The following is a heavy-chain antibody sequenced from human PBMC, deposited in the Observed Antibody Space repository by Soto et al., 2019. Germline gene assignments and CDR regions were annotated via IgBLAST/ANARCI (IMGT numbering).Heavy chain of an antibody. V-gene: IGHV1-69*02. J-gene: IGHJ4*02. CDR2: IIPILGIA. Sequence: QVQLVQSGAEVKKPGSSVKVSCKASGGTFSSYTISWVRQAPGQGLEWMGRIIPILGIANYAQKFQGRVTITADKSTSTAYMELSSLRSEDTAVYYCARGGDNGGLDYWGQGTLVTVSS. CDR3: ARGGDNGGLDY. D-gene: IGHD4-17*01. CDR1: GGTFSSYT.